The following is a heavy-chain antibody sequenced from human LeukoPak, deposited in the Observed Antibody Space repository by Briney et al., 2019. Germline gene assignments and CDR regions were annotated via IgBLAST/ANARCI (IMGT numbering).Heavy chain of an antibody. CDR3: ARTLSLDYDILTGPPTGY. J-gene: IGHJ4*02. V-gene: IGHV3-21*01. CDR1: GFTFSSYS. CDR2: ISSSSSYI. D-gene: IGHD3-9*01. Sequence: GGSLRLSCAASGFTFSSYSMNWVRQAPGKGLEWVSSISSSSSYIYYADSVKGRFTISRDNAKNPLYLQMNSLRAEDTAVYYCARTLSLDYDILTGPPTGYWGQGTLVTVSS.